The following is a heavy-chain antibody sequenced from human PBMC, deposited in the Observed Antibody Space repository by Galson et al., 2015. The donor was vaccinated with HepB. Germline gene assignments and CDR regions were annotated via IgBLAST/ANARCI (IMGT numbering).Heavy chain of an antibody. V-gene: IGHV3-23*01. CDR2: ISGSGGST. Sequence: SLRLSCAASGFTFSSYAMSWVRQAPGKGLEWVSAISGSGGSTYYADSVKGRFTISRDNSKNTLYLQMNSLRAEDTAVYNCAKRTSRGSSWPLIDYWGQGTLVTVSS. J-gene: IGHJ4*02. CDR3: AKRTSRGSSWPLIDY. D-gene: IGHD6-13*01. CDR1: GFTFSSYA.